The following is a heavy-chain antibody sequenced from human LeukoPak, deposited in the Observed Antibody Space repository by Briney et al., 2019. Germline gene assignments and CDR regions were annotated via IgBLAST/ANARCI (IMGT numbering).Heavy chain of an antibody. CDR3: ARARGYSGYGLYYYYGMDV. D-gene: IGHD5-12*01. J-gene: IGHJ6*02. V-gene: IGHV1-8*01. CDR1: GYTFTSYD. Sequence: ASVKVSCKASGYTFTSYDINWVRQATGQGLEWMGWMNPNSGNTGYAQKFQGRVTMTRNTSISTAYMGLSSLRSEDTAVYYCARARGYSGYGLYYYYGMDVWGQGTTVTVSS. CDR2: MNPNSGNT.